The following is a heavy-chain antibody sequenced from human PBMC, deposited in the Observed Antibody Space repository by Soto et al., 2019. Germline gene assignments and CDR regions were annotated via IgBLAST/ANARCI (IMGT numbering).Heavy chain of an antibody. Sequence: QVQLVQSGAEVKKPGSSVKVSCKASGGTFSSYAISWVRQAPGQGLEWMGGINPISGTANYAQKFQGRVTITADESTSTAYMELSSLRSEDKAVYYCARTDCGGDCYHWYFDLWGRGTLVTVSS. CDR1: GGTFSSYA. D-gene: IGHD2-21*02. CDR2: INPISGTA. J-gene: IGHJ2*01. V-gene: IGHV1-69*01. CDR3: ARTDCGGDCYHWYFDL.